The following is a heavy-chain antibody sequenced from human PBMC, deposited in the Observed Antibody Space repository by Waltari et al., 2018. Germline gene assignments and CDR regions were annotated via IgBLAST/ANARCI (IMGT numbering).Heavy chain of an antibody. CDR1: GGSISSYY. D-gene: IGHD1-26*01. CDR2: IYYSGST. CDR3: ARVRVYSGSYYVFDY. V-gene: IGHV4-59*01. J-gene: IGHJ4*02. Sequence: QVQLQESGPGLVKPSETLSLTCTVSGGSISSYYWSWIRQPPGKGLGWIGYIYYSGSTNYNPSLKSRVTVAVDTSKNQFSLKLSSGTAADTAVYYCARVRVYSGSYYVFDYWGQGTLVTVSS.